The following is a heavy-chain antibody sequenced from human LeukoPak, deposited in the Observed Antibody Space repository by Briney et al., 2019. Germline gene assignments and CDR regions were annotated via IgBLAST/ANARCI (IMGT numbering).Heavy chain of an antibody. CDR3: ARGHAWQQRSFQH. Sequence: PSETLSLTCAVYGGSFSGYYWSWIRQPPGKGLEWSGEINHSGSTNYNPSLKRRVTISVDTSKNQFSLKLSSVTAADTAVYYCARGHAWQQRSFQHWGQGTLVTVSS. J-gene: IGHJ1*01. CDR1: GGSFSGYY. D-gene: IGHD6-13*01. CDR2: INHSGST. V-gene: IGHV4-34*01.